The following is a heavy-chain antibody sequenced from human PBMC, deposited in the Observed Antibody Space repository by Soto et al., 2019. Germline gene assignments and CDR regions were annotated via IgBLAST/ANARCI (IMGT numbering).Heavy chain of an antibody. CDR1: GGTFSSYT. V-gene: IGHV1-69*08. CDR3: ARDSIAVAGT. CDR2: IIPILGIA. Sequence: QVQLVQSGAEVKKPGSSVKVSCKASGGTFSSYTISWVRQAAGQGLEWMGRIIPILGIANYAQKFQGRVTITADKCTSTAYMELSSLRSEDTAVYYCARDSIAVAGTWGQGTLVTVSS. D-gene: IGHD6-19*01. J-gene: IGHJ4*02.